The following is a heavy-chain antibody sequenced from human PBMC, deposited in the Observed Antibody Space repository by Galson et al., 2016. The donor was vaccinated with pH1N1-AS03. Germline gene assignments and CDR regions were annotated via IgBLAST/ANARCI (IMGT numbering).Heavy chain of an antibody. CDR1: GYSFISYA. D-gene: IGHD6-19*01. Sequence: SMKVSCKASGYSFISYAIHWVRQAPGQRPEWMGWLNTGTGDTIYSQKFQDRVTITRDTSASTAYMELSRLRSEDTAVYYCAKVGIEISSGWYGRFDVWGKGTTVTVSS. CDR2: LNTGTGDT. CDR3: AKVGIEISSGWYGRFDV. V-gene: IGHV1-3*04. J-gene: IGHJ6*04.